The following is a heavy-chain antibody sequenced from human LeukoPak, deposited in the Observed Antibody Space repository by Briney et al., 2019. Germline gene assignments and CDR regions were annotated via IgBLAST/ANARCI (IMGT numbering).Heavy chain of an antibody. CDR3: AKSGGYGLIDY. Sequence: SETLSLTCSVSGGSISGYYWSWIRQPPGKGLEWIGYIYYSGSTNYNPSLKSRVTISVDTSKNQFSLKLSSVTAADTAVYYCAKSGGYGLIDYWGQGTLVTVSS. CDR2: IYYSGST. V-gene: IGHV4-59*01. D-gene: IGHD1-26*01. CDR1: GGSISGYY. J-gene: IGHJ4*02.